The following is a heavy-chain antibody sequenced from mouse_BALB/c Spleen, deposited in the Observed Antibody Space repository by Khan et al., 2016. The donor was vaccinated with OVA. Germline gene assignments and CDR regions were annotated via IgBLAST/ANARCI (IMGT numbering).Heavy chain of an antibody. D-gene: IGHD2-4*01. CDR3: ARGDCDGGGAIDY. V-gene: IGHV1-18*01. CDR1: GYTFTEYT. J-gene: IGHJ4*01. CDR2: ITPNNGGP. Sequence: EVELVEARPELVKPGASVKISCKTSGYTFTEYTMHWVKQSHGKSLEWIGGITPNNGGPTYNQKFKGKATLTGDKSSSTAYMELRSLTSEDSGVYYCARGDCDGGGAIDYWSQGTSVTVSS.